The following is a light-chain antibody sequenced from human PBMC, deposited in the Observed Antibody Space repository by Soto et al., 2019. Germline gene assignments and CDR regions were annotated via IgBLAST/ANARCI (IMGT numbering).Light chain of an antibody. V-gene: IGLV2-14*01. J-gene: IGLJ1*01. CDR3: SSFTSSSTRV. CDR1: SSDVGGYNY. CDR2: EVS. Sequence: QFVLTQPASVSGSPGQSITISCTGTSSDVGGYNYVSWYQQHPGKAPKLMIYEVSNRPSGVSNRFSGSKSGNTASLTISGLQAEDEADYYCSSFTSSSTRVFATGTKVTVL.